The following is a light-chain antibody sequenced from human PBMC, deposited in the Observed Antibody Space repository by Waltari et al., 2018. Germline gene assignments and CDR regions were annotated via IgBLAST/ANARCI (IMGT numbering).Light chain of an antibody. Sequence: QAVLTQPPSASGTPGPGVTISCSCSSATIGTTPVHCYQQPPGTAPTPLVYGNYQRPSGVPDRFSGSKSGTAASLAISGLQSEVEADYYCAAWDDSLNGWVFGGGTKLTVL. CDR2: GNY. CDR3: AAWDDSLNGWV. CDR1: SATIGTTP. J-gene: IGLJ3*02. V-gene: IGLV1-44*01.